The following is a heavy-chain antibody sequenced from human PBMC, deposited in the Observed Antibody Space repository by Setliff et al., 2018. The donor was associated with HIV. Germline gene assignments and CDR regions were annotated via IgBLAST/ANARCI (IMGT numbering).Heavy chain of an antibody. J-gene: IGHJ3*02. V-gene: IGHV2-5*02. CDR2: IYWDDDT. Sequence: GSGPTGEPTQTLTLTCTFSGFSLTTSGVGVGWIRQSPGEAPEWLAMIYWDDDTRYRPSLKSRLSITKDTSKNQVVLTMTSMDPVETATYYCAHNFCTSISCYAGLAFDMWGQGTMVTVSS. CDR1: GFSLTTSGVG. CDR3: AHNFCTSISCYAGLAFDM. D-gene: IGHD2-2*01.